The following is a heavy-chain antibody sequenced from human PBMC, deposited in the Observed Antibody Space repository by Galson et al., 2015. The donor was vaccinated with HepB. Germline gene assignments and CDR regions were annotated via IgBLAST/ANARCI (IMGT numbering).Heavy chain of an antibody. J-gene: IGHJ6*03. CDR1: GYTFTSYG. CDR2: ISAYNGNT. V-gene: IGHV1-18*01. D-gene: IGHD6-6*01. Sequence: SVKVSCKASGYTFTSYGISWVRQAPGQGLEWMGWISAYNGNTNYAQKLQGRVTMTTDTSTSTAYMELRSLRSDDTAVYYCARDFFWIAARPGSYYYYMDVWGKGTTVTVSS. CDR3: ARDFFWIAARPGSYYYYMDV.